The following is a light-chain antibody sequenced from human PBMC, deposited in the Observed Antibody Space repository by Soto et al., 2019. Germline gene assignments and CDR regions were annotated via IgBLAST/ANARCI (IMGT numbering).Light chain of an antibody. CDR3: QAYGRLPWT. Sequence: EIVLTQSPGTLSLSPGERATLSCRASQSVSSSFLAWYQQKPGQAPRLLIYGASSRATGIPDRFSGSVSGTDYTLIIRRLEPGDFVVYYCQAYGRLPWTFGHGTKVEIK. CDR2: GAS. J-gene: IGKJ1*01. CDR1: QSVSSSF. V-gene: IGKV3-20*01.